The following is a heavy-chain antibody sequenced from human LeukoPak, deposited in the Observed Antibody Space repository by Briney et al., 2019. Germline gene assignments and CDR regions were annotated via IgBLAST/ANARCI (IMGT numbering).Heavy chain of an antibody. CDR2: IRSRTNTYAT. J-gene: IGHJ6*02. Sequence: PGGSLRLSCAAPGFTFSGSAMHWVRQASGKGLEWVGRIRSRTNTYATAYAASVKGRFTISRDDSKNTAYLQMNSLKTEDTAVYYCTRGSQSDYYYGMDVWGQGTTVTVSS. CDR1: GFTFSGSA. V-gene: IGHV3-73*01. CDR3: TRGSQSDYYYGMDV.